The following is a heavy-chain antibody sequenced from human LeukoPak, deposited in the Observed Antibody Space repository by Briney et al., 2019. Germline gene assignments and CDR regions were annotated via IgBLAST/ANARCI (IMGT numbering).Heavy chain of an antibody. D-gene: IGHD2-2*01. CDR2: ISAYNGNT. CDR3: ARDSVVVPAAAYYYYMDV. V-gene: IGHV1-18*01. CDR1: GYTFTSYG. J-gene: IGHJ6*03. Sequence: GASVKVSCKASGYTFTSYGITWVRQAPGQGREWMGWISAYNGNTKYAQKLQGRVTMTTDTSTSTAYMEVRSLRSDDTAVYYCARDSVVVPAAAYYYYMDVWGKGTTVTVSS.